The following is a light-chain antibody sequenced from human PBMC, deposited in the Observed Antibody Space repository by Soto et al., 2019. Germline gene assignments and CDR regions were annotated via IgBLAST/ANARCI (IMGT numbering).Light chain of an antibody. CDR1: SSNIGSNT. Sequence: QSVLTQPPSASGTPGQRVTISCSGSSSNIGSNTVNWYQQLPGTAPKLLIHGQNYRPSGVPDRFSGSKSGTSASLAISGLQSEDEADYYCAAWDDSPNAYVFGTGTKLTVL. V-gene: IGLV1-44*01. J-gene: IGLJ1*01. CDR3: AAWDDSPNAYV. CDR2: GQN.